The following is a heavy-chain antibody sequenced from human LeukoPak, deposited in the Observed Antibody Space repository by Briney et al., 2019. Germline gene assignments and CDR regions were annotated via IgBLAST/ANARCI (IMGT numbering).Heavy chain of an antibody. J-gene: IGHJ4*02. Sequence: GGSLRLSCAASGFTFSSFAMTWVRQAPGKGLEWVSGISGSGGTAYYADSVKGRFTISRDNSKNTLYLQMNSLRAEDTAVYYCARPPIAVAGYYFDYWGQGTLVTVSS. D-gene: IGHD6-19*01. CDR2: ISGSGGTA. V-gene: IGHV3-23*01. CDR1: GFTFSSFA. CDR3: ARPPIAVAGYYFDY.